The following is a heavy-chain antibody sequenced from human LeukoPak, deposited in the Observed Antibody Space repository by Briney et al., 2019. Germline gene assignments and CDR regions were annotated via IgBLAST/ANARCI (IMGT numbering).Heavy chain of an antibody. CDR1: GYTFTSHY. CDR2: IHPSGSST. Sequence: ASVKISCKASGYTFTSHYKHWVRQAPGQGLEWMGVIHPSGSSTNYAQQFQGRVTMTKDTSTSTVYIELNSLRSEDTAVYYCARMDMDIAMVTNYLDHWGQGTLVTVSS. V-gene: IGHV1-46*01. CDR3: ARMDMDIAMVTNYLDH. D-gene: IGHD5-18*01. J-gene: IGHJ4*02.